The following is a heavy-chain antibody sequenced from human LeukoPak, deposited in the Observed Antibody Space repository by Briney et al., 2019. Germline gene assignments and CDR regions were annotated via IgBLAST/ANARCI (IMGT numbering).Heavy chain of an antibody. CDR2: INHSGST. CDR1: GGSFSGYY. V-gene: IGHV4-34*01. J-gene: IGHJ4*02. Sequence: PSETLSLTCAVYGGSFSGYYWSWIRQPPGKGLEWIGEINHSGSTNYNPSLKGRVTISVDTSKNQFSLKLSSVTAADTAVYYCARDHYYDSSGCYFDYWGQGTLVTVSS. CDR3: ARDHYYDSSGCYFDY. D-gene: IGHD3-22*01.